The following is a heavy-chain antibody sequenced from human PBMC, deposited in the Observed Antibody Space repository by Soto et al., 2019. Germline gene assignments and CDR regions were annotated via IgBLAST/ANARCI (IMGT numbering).Heavy chain of an antibody. V-gene: IGHV4-31*03. CDR1: GGSISSGGYY. CDR3: ARVPWGPYYYDSSGYGIYFDY. J-gene: IGHJ4*02. CDR2: IYYSGST. D-gene: IGHD3-22*01. Sequence: PSETLSLTCTVSGGSISSGGYYWSWIRQHPGKGLEWIGYIYYSGSTYYNPSLKSRVTISVDTSKNQFSLKLSSVTAADTAVYYCARVPWGPYYYDSSGYGIYFDYWGQGTLVTVSS.